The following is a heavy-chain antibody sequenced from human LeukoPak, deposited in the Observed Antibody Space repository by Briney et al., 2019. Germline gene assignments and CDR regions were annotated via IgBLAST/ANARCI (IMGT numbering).Heavy chain of an antibody. Sequence: SETLSLTCTVSGGSISSSSYYWGWIRQPPGKGLEWIGSIYYSGSTYYNPSLKSRVTISVDTSKNQFSLKLSSVTAADTAVCYCARVRYCSGGSCSPRIYYYYYYYMDVWGKGTTVTVSS. CDR3: ARVRYCSGGSCSPRIYYYYYYYMDV. CDR1: GGSISSSSYY. D-gene: IGHD2-15*01. V-gene: IGHV4-39*07. CDR2: IYYSGST. J-gene: IGHJ6*03.